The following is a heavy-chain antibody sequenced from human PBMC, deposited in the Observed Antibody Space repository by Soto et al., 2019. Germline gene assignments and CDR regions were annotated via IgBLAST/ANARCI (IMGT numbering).Heavy chain of an antibody. CDR1: GGTFSSYA. D-gene: IGHD3-22*01. CDR2: IIPIFGTA. Sequence: SVKVSCKASGGTFSSYAISWVRQAPGQGLEWMGGIIPIFGTANYAQKFQGRVTITADESTSTAYMELSSLRSEDTAVYYCATWLTYYYDSSGYYYFDYWGQGTLVTVSS. V-gene: IGHV1-69*13. J-gene: IGHJ4*02. CDR3: ATWLTYYYDSSGYYYFDY.